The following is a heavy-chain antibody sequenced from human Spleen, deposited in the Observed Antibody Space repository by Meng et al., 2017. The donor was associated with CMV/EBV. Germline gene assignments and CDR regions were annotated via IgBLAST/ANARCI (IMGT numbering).Heavy chain of an antibody. Sequence: GSLRLSCTVSGGSISSSSYYWGWIRQPPGKGLEWIGSMYYSGSTYYNPSLKSRVTISLDTSKSQFSLRLSSVTAADTAVYYCARETARSSSCRVDPWGQGILVTVSS. CDR2: MYYSGST. V-gene: IGHV4-39*07. D-gene: IGHD2-2*01. CDR3: ARETARSSSCRVDP. CDR1: GGSISSSSYY. J-gene: IGHJ5*02.